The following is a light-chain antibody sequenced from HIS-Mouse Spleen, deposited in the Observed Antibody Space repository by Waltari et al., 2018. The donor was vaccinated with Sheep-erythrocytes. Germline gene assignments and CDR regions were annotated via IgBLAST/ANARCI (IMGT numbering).Light chain of an antibody. J-gene: IGLJ1*01. CDR2: QDN. CDR1: KLGDKY. Sequence: SYELTQPPSVSVSPGQTASITCSGDKLGDKYACWYQQKPGQSPVLVIYQDNKRPSGIPERFSGSNSGNTATLTISGTQAMDEADYYCKAWDSSLYVFGTGTKVTVL. V-gene: IGLV3-1*01. CDR3: KAWDSSLYV.